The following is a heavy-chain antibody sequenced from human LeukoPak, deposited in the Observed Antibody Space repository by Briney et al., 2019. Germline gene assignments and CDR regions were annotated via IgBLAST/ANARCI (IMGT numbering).Heavy chain of an antibody. CDR1: DNSIRSGYY. J-gene: IGHJ6*03. V-gene: IGHV4-38-2*02. CDR2: IFHSGST. D-gene: IGHD3-10*01. Sequence: KPSETLSLTCSVSDNSIRSGYYWGWIRQPPGKGLEWIGSIFHSGSTYYNPSLKSRVTISVDTSKNQFSLKLSSVTAADTAVYYCARDRYAKGNYYGSGSSHMDVWGKGTTVTISS. CDR3: ARDRYAKGNYYGSGSSHMDV.